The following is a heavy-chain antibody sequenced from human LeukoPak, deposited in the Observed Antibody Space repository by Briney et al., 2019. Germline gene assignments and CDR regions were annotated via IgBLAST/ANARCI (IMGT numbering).Heavy chain of an antibody. CDR2: IYYSGST. J-gene: IGHJ4*02. Sequence: SETLSLTCAVSGYSISSGYYWGWIRQPPGKGLEWIGDIYYSGSTYYNPSLKSRVTISVDTSKNQFSLHLNSVTAADTAVYYCARRRGYSFAYDYWGQGMLVTVSS. CDR3: ARRRGYSFAYDY. V-gene: IGHV4-38-2*01. D-gene: IGHD5-18*01. CDR1: GYSISSGYY.